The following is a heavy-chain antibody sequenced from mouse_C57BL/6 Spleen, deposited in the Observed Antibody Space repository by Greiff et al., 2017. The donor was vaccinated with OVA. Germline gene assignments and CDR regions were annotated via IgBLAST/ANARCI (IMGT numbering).Heavy chain of an antibody. CDR1: GYSFTDYN. Sequence: EVKLQESGPELVKPGASVKISCKASGYSFTDYNMNWVKQSNGKSLEWIGVINPNYGTTSYNQKFKGKATLTVDQSSSTAYMQLNSLTSEDSAVYYCARRDSNYFYYAMDYWGQGTSVTVSS. V-gene: IGHV1-39*01. D-gene: IGHD2-5*01. J-gene: IGHJ4*01. CDR2: INPNYGTT. CDR3: ARRDSNYFYYAMDY.